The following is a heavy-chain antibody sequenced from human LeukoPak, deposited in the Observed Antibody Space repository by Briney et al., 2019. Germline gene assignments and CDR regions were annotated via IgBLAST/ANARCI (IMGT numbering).Heavy chain of an antibody. CDR2: INPSGGST. J-gene: IGHJ3*02. Sequence: APVKLCCKASRYTFTSYYMHWVRQAPGQGLEWMGIINPSGGSTRCAQKFQGRVTMIRDTSTSTVYMELSSLRSEDTAMYYCARDYYLFDIWGQGTTVTVSS. CDR3: ARDYYLFDI. CDR1: RYTFTSYY. V-gene: IGHV1-46*01. D-gene: IGHD3-22*01.